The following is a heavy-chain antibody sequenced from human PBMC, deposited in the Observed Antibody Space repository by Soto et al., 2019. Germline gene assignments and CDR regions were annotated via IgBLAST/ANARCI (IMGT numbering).Heavy chain of an antibody. V-gene: IGHV5-51*01. CDR2: IYPADSET. CDR1: GYSFITYW. Sequence: GESLKISCKGSGYSFITYWIGWVRQMPGKGLEWMAMIYPADSETRYSPSFQGHVTISADKSISTAYLQWSSLKASDTAIYYCARPLITMVRGVISCDGWFDPWGQGTLVTVSS. J-gene: IGHJ5*02. D-gene: IGHD3-10*01. CDR3: ARPLITMVRGVISCDGWFDP.